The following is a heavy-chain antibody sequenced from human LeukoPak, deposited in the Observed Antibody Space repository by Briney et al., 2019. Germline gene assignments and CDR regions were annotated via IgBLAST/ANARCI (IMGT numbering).Heavy chain of an antibody. V-gene: IGHV3-23*01. D-gene: IGHD4-17*01. CDR3: AKDAGDYSYYYYGMDV. CDR1: GFTFSSYA. Sequence: GGSLRLSCAASGFTFSSYAMSWVRQAPGKGLEWVSAISGCGGSTYYADSVEGRFTISRDSSKNTLYLQMNSLRAEDTAVYYCAKDAGDYSYYYYGMDVWGKGTTVTVSS. CDR2: ISGCGGST. J-gene: IGHJ6*04.